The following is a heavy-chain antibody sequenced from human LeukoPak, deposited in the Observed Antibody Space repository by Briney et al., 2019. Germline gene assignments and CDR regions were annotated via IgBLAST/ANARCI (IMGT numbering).Heavy chain of an antibody. CDR2: IYYSGST. CDR1: GGSISSYY. Sequence: PSETLSLTCTVSGGSISSYYWSWIRQPPGKGLEWIGYIYYSGSTNYNPSLKSRVTISVDTSKNQFSLKLSSVTAADTAVYYCLDSSGNYWGQGTLVTVSS. CDR3: LDSSGNY. V-gene: IGHV4-59*01. D-gene: IGHD6-25*01. J-gene: IGHJ4*02.